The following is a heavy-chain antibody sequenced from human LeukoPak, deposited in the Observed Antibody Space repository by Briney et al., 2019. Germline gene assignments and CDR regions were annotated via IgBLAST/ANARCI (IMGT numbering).Heavy chain of an antibody. D-gene: IGHD2-15*01. CDR3: ARHYCSGGSCYFYFDY. CDR1: GGSISSYY. CDR2: IYYSGST. V-gene: IGHV4-59*01. J-gene: IGHJ4*02. Sequence: SETLSLTCTVSGGSISSYYWSWIRQPPGKGLEWTGYIYYSGSTNYNPSLKCRVTISVDTSKNQFSLKLSSVTAADTAVYYCARHYCSGGSCYFYFDYWGQGTLVTVSS.